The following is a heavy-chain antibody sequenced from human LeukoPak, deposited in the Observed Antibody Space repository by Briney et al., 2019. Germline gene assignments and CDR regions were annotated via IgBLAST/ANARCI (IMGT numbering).Heavy chain of an antibody. CDR2: IYSGGST. CDR1: GFTVSSNY. D-gene: IGHD3-3*01. J-gene: IGHJ5*02. Sequence: GGSLRLSCAASGFTVSSNYMSWVRQAPGKGLEWVSVIYSGGSTYYADSVKGRFTISRDNSKNTLYLQMNSLRAEDTAVYYCAKGRITIFGGVLGWFDPWGQGTLVTVSS. V-gene: IGHV3-53*01. CDR3: AKGRITIFGGVLGWFDP.